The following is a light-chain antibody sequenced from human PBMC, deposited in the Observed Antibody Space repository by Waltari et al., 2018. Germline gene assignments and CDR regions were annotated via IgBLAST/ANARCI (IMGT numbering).Light chain of an antibody. J-gene: IGKJ1*01. CDR2: GAS. CDR1: QSISTSY. Sequence: EIVLTQSPGTLSLSPGERATLSCRDSQSISTSYLAWFQQKPGQAPRLLIYGASTRVIGIPDRFGGSGSGTDFTLTISRLEPEDFAVYYCQQYGDSRTFGQGTKVE. V-gene: IGKV3-20*01. CDR3: QQYGDSRT.